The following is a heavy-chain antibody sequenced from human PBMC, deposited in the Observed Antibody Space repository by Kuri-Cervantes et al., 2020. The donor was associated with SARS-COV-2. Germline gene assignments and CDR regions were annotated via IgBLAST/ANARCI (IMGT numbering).Heavy chain of an antibody. D-gene: IGHD1-26*01. J-gene: IGHJ6*02. CDR1: GFTFSSYG. CDR2: ITYDGSNK. CDR3: ARWSIVGATRGLLRYYGLDV. V-gene: IGHV3-33*05. Sequence: GGSRRPSCAASGFTFSSYGMHWVRQAPGKGLEWVAVITYDGSNKYYADSVKGRFTISRDNSKNTLYLQMNSLRAEDTAVYYCARWSIVGATRGLLRYYGLDVWAQGTRVTV.